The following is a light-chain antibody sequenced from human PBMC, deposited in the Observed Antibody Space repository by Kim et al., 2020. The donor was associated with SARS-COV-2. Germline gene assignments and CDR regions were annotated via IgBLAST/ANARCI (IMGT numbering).Light chain of an antibody. V-gene: IGKV3-20*01. CDR2: GAS. Sequence: LSPGERATLSCRASQSVSSSYLAWYQQKPGQAPRLLIYGASSRATGIPDRFSGSGSGTDFTLTISRLEPEDFAVYYCQQYGGSTYTFGQGTKLEI. J-gene: IGKJ2*01. CDR3: QQYGGSTYT. CDR1: QSVSSSY.